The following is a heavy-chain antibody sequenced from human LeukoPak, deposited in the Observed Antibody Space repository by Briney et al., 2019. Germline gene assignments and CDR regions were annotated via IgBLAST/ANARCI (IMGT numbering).Heavy chain of an antibody. V-gene: IGHV3-21*01. J-gene: IGHJ4*02. CDR1: GFTFSSYS. D-gene: IGHD2-2*01. CDR3: ARAPTVLVGYCSSSSCQADY. Sequence: PGESLRLSCAASGFTFSSYSMNWVRQAPGKGLEWVSAIDPSSTYIYYADSVKGRFTISRDNAENSLYLQMNSLRVEDTAVYYCARAPTVLVGYCSSSSCQADYWGQGTLVTVSS. CDR2: IDPSSTYI.